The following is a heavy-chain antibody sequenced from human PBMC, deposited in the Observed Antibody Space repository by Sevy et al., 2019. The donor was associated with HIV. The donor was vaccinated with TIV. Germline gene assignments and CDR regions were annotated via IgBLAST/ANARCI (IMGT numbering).Heavy chain of an antibody. D-gene: IGHD3-22*01. CDR2: ISGSGGST. Sequence: GGSLRLSCAASGFTFSSYAMSWVRQAPGKGLEWVSAISGSGGSTYYADSVKGWFTISRDNCKNTLYLQMNSLRAEDTAVYYCAKYYYDSSDPRGFDYWGQGTLVTVSS. V-gene: IGHV3-23*01. CDR3: AKYYYDSSDPRGFDY. CDR1: GFTFSSYA. J-gene: IGHJ4*02.